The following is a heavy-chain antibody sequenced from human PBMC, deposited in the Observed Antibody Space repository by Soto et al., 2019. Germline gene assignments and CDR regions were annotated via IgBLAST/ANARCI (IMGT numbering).Heavy chain of an antibody. CDR2: IYWDDDK. J-gene: IGHJ5*02. CDR3: THGSGFS. D-gene: IGHD3-3*01. Sequence: QITLKASGRTLVKPTQTLTLTCSFSGFSLTTRGVGVGWIRQPPGKALEWLALIYWDDDKRYSPSLKSRLTITKDTSKNQVVLTMSKVDPVDTGTYYCTHGSGFSWGQGTLVTVSS. V-gene: IGHV2-5*02. CDR1: GFSLTTRGVG.